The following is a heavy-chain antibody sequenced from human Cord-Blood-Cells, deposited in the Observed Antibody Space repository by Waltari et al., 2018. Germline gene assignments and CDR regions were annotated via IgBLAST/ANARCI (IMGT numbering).Heavy chain of an antibody. V-gene: IGHV3-53*01. D-gene: IGHD2-2*01. J-gene: IGHJ4*02. CDR2: IYSGGST. Sequence: EVQLVESGGGLIQPGGSLRLSCAASGFTVSSNYMSWVRQAPGKGLEWVSVIYSGGSTYYADSVKGRFTISRDNSKNTLYLQMNSLRAEDTAVYYCARGGGPSTFYYFDYWGQGTLVTVSS. CDR3: ARGGGPSTFYYFDY. CDR1: GFTVSSNY.